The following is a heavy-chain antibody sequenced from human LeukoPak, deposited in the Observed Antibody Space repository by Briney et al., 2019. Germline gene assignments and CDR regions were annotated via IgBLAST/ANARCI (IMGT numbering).Heavy chain of an antibody. V-gene: IGHV3-30*02. Sequence: GGSLRLSCAASGFTFSSYGMHWVRQAPGKGLEWVAFIRYDGSNKYYADSVKGRFTISRDNSKNTLYLQMNSLRAEDTAVYYCAKDRIAVVVVPAATDAFDFWGQGTMVAVS. D-gene: IGHD2-2*01. CDR2: IRYDGSNK. CDR3: AKDRIAVVVVPAATDAFDF. J-gene: IGHJ3*01. CDR1: GFTFSSYG.